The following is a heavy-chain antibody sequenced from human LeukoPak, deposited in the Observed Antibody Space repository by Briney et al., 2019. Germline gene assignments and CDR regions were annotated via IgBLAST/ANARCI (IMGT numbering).Heavy chain of an antibody. Sequence: GASVKVSCKASGYTFTSYYMHWVRQAPGQGLEWMGIINPSGGSTSYAQKFQGRVTMTRDMSTSTAYMELRSLRSDDTAVYYCARDHCSGGSCYSNWFDPWGQGTLVTVSS. J-gene: IGHJ5*02. CDR2: INPSGGST. CDR3: ARDHCSGGSCYSNWFDP. D-gene: IGHD2-15*01. V-gene: IGHV1-46*01. CDR1: GYTFTSYY.